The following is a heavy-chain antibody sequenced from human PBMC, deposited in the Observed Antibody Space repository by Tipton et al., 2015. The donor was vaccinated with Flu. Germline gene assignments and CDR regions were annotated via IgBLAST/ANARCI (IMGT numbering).Heavy chain of an antibody. J-gene: IGHJ4*02. V-gene: IGHV4-38-2*02. Sequence: TLSLTCTVSGYSISRGYYWGWIRQPPGKGLEWIGSIYHSGSTYYNPSLKSRVTISVDTSKNQFSLKLSSVTAADTAVYYCARGPAQWLVNPHYFDYWGQGTLVTVSS. CDR2: IYHSGST. CDR3: ARGPAQWLVNPHYFDY. CDR1: GYSISRGYY. D-gene: IGHD6-19*01.